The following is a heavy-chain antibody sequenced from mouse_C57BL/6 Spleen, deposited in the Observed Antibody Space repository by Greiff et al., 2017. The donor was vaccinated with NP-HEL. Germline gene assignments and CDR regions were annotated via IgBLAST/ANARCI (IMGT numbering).Heavy chain of an antibody. CDR1: GFTFSSYA. Sequence: DVMLVESGEGLVKPGGSLKLSCAASGFTFSSYAMSWVRQTPEKRLEWVAYISSGGDYIYYADTVKGRFTISRDNARNTLDLQMSSLKSEDTAMYYFTRGGDGTTVGYYFDYWGQGTTLTVSS. V-gene: IGHV5-9-1*02. CDR2: ISSGGDYI. J-gene: IGHJ2*01. D-gene: IGHD1-1*01. CDR3: TRGGDGTTVGYYFDY.